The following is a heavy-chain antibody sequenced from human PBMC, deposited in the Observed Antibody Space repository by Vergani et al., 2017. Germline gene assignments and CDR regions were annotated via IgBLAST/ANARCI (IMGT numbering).Heavy chain of an antibody. CDR2: IKQDGSEK. CDR1: GFSFPGYA. D-gene: IGHD1-7*01. Sequence: EVQLLESGGGLVQPGGSLRLSCEASGFSFPGYAMSWVRQAPGKGLEWVANIKQDGSEKYYVDSVKGRFTISRDNAKNSLYLQMNSLRAEDTAVYYCARDGRITGTTFLGYYMDVWGKGTTVTVSS. CDR3: ARDGRITGTTFLGYYMDV. V-gene: IGHV3-7*01. J-gene: IGHJ6*03.